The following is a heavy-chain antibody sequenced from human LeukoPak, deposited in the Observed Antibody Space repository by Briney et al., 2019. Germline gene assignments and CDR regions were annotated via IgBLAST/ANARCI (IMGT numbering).Heavy chain of an antibody. CDR2: ISYDGSNK. Sequence: GGSLRLSCAASGFTFSSYGMHWVRQAPGKGLEWVAVISYDGSNKYYADSVKGRFTISRDNSKNTLYLQMNSLRAEDPAVYYCARDYLLWFGELSLFFDYWGQGTLVTVSS. D-gene: IGHD3-10*01. CDR1: GFTFSSYG. J-gene: IGHJ4*02. V-gene: IGHV3-30*03. CDR3: ARDYLLWFGELSLFFDY.